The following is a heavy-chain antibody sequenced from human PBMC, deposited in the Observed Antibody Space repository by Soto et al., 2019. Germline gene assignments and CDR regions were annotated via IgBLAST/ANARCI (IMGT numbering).Heavy chain of an antibody. CDR1: GYTFTSYG. CDR3: ARERDIVATMGCLYV. Sequence: QVQLVQSGAEVKKPGPSVKVSCQASGYTFTSYGISWVRQAPGQGLEWMGWISAYNGNTNYAQKLQGIVPMTTDTSTSTADLELRSLRSDDTAVYYCARERDIVATMGCLYVWGKGTTVTVSS. V-gene: IGHV1-18*01. D-gene: IGHD5-12*01. J-gene: IGHJ6*04. CDR2: ISAYNGNT.